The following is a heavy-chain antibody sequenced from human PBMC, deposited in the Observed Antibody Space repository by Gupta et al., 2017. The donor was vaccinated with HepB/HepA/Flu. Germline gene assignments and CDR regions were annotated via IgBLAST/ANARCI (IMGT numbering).Heavy chain of an antibody. D-gene: IGHD1-26*01. Sequence: EVHLLESGGGLVQPGGSLRPSCAASALTMENYAMHWVRQAPGKGPELVSSISDSGAKTDYTESVKGRFTISRDNSKNMFFLQMDSLRVEDTAIYYCVRRGIVGDTDWFDPWGQGTLVTVSS. CDR1: ALTMENYA. CDR3: VRRGIVGDTDWFDP. J-gene: IGHJ5*02. CDR2: ISDSGAKT. V-gene: IGHV3-23*01.